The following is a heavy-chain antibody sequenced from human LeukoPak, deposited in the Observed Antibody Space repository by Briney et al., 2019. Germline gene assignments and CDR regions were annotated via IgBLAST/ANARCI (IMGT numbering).Heavy chain of an antibody. CDR3: ARVARGRYYFDY. J-gene: IGHJ4*02. CDR1: GFTFSSYS. CDR2: ISSSSSYI. Sequence: GGSLRLSCAASGFTFSSYSMNWVRQAPGKGLEWGSSISSSSSYIYYADSVKGRFTISRDNAKNSLYLQMNSLRAEDTAVYYCARVARGRYYFDYWGQGTLVTVSS. V-gene: IGHV3-21*01.